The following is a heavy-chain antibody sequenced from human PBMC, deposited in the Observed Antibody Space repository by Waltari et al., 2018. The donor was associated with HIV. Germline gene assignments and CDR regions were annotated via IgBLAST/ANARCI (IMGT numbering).Heavy chain of an antibody. J-gene: IGHJ4*02. Sequence: EVQLVESGGGLVQPGGSLRLSCAASGFTFGSYWMSWLRQAPGKGLEWVANIKQDGSEKYYVDSVKGRFTISRDNAKNSLYLQMNSLRAEDTAVYYCARDNPTVTMDYWGQGTLVTVSS. CDR2: IKQDGSEK. D-gene: IGHD4-4*01. V-gene: IGHV3-7*01. CDR1: GFTFGSYW. CDR3: ARDNPTVTMDY.